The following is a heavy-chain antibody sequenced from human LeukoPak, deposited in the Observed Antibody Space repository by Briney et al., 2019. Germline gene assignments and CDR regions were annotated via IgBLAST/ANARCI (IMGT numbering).Heavy chain of an antibody. CDR2: IYYSGST. D-gene: IGHD2-21*02. Sequence: SQTLSLTCTVSGGSISSGGYYWSWIRQHPGKGLEWTGYIYYSGSTYYNPSLKSRVTISVDTSKNPFSLKLSSVTAADTAVYYCARAYCGGDCYTIDYWGQGTLVTVSS. V-gene: IGHV4-31*03. J-gene: IGHJ4*02. CDR3: ARAYCGGDCYTIDY. CDR1: GGSISSGGYY.